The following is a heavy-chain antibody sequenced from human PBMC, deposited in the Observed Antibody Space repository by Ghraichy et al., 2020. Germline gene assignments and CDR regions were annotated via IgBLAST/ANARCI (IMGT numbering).Heavy chain of an antibody. D-gene: IGHD6-19*01. V-gene: IGHV3-43D*03. CDR3: ARDLDRSVAGSADGLAS. Sequence: GGSLRLSCVASGFTFDDSGMHWVRQVSGKDLEWVSLISWDGGNMYYADSVKGRFTISRDNSKKSLFLQMNSLRVEDTALYYCARDLDRSVAGSADGLASWGQGTLVTVSS. CDR1: GFTFDDSG. J-gene: IGHJ5*01. CDR2: ISWDGGNM.